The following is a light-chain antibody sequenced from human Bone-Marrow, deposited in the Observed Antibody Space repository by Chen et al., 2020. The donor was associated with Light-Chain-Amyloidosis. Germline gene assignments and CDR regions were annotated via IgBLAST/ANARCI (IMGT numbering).Light chain of an antibody. Sequence: SYDLTQPPSVSVSPGQTARHTCSCDDLPTKYAYWYHQKPGQAPGLVIHRDTERPSGISERFSGSSSGTTATLTISGVQAEDEADYHCQSADSSGTYEVIFGGGTKLTVL. CDR2: RDT. J-gene: IGLJ2*01. CDR3: QSADSSGTYEVI. V-gene: IGLV3-25*03. CDR1: DLPTKY.